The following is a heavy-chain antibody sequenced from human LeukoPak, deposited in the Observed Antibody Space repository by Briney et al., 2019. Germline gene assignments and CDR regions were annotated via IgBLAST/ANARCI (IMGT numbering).Heavy chain of an antibody. CDR3: ARVWELSFDH. Sequence: PGASLRLSCAASGITVSSDHMSWVRQAPGEGLECVSITYSDGATAYADSVKGRFTISRDNSKNTVHLQMNSLRAEDTAVYYCARVWELSFDHWGQGALVTVSS. V-gene: IGHV3-53*01. D-gene: IGHD1-26*01. J-gene: IGHJ4*02. CDR2: TYSDGAT. CDR1: GITVSSDH.